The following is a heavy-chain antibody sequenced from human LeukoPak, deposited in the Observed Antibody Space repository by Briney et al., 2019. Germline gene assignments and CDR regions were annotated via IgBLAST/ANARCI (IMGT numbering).Heavy chain of an antibody. V-gene: IGHV3-21*01. D-gene: IGHD5-18*01. CDR3: ARDTRGYSYGAADY. CDR2: ISSSSTYI. Sequence: GGSLRLSCAASGFTFSSYSMNWVRQAPGKGLEWVSSISSSSTYIYYADSVKGRFTISRDNAKNSLYLQMNSLRAEDTAVYYCARDTRGYSYGAADYWGQGTLVTVSS. J-gene: IGHJ4*02. CDR1: GFTFSSYS.